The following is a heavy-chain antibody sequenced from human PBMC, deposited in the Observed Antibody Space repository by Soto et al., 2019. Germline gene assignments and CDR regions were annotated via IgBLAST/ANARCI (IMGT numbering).Heavy chain of an antibody. V-gene: IGHV4-39*01. CDR3: ATKGGYCTGGVCYNWFFDL. J-gene: IGHJ2*01. D-gene: IGHD2-8*02. CDR2: IYFSGST. CDR1: GGSISSSSYY. Sequence: SETLSLTCTVSGGSISSSSYYWGWIRQPPGKGLEWIGSIYFSGSTYYNPSLKSRVTISVDTSKNQFSLKLSSMTAADTAVYYCATKGGYCTGGVCYNWFFDLWGRGTLVTVSS.